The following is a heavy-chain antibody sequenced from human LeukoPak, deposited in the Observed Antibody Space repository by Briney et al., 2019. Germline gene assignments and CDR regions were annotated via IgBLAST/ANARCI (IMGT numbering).Heavy chain of an antibody. CDR3: ARRVRGYSSSWAFDI. Sequence: KPSETLSLTCTVSVASFSSYHWSWLRQPPGKGLEWIAYIFYNGNTHYNPSLKSRVTISVDTSKNQCSLKLSSVTAADTAVYYCARRVRGYSSSWAFDIWGQGTMVTVST. J-gene: IGHJ3*02. CDR2: IFYNGNT. D-gene: IGHD5-18*01. CDR1: VASFSSYH. V-gene: IGHV4-59*12.